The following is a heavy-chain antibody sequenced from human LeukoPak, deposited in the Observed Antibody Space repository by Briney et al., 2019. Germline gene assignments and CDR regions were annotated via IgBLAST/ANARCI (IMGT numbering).Heavy chain of an antibody. CDR2: MNPNSGNT. CDR3: AREETLQDAFDI. CDR1: GYTFTSYD. J-gene: IGHJ3*02. Sequence: GASVKVSCKASGYTFTSYDINWVRQATGQGLEWMGWMNPNSGNTGYAQKFQGGVTITRNTSISTAYMELSSLRSEDTAVYYCAREETLQDAFDIWGQGTMVTVSS. V-gene: IGHV1-8*03.